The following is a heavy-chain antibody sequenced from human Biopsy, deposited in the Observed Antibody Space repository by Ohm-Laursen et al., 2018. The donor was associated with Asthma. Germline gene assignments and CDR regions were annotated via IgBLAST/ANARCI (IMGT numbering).Heavy chain of an antibody. J-gene: IGHJ1*01. Sequence: SLRLSCAASGFMFRSFGMHWVRQAPGKGLEWVAVISYDGNHKFYEDSVKGRFTISRDNSKNTLYLQMNSLRAEDTAVYYCARTFHFWSPYHAEHYQLWGQGTLVTVSS. CDR2: ISYDGNHK. V-gene: IGHV3-30*03. D-gene: IGHD3-3*02. CDR1: GFMFRSFG. CDR3: ARTFHFWSPYHAEHYQL.